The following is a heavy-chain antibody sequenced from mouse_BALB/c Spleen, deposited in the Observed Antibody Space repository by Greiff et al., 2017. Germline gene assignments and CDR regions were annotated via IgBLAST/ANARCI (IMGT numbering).Heavy chain of an antibody. Sequence: VQLKQSGAELVKPGASVKLSCTASGFNIKDTYMHWVKQRPEQGLEWIGRIDPANGNTKYDPKFQGKATITADTSSNTAYLQLSSLTSEDTAVYYCARSDDYDDGFAYWGQGTLVTVSA. CDR2: IDPANGNT. CDR3: ARSDDYDDGFAY. V-gene: IGHV14-3*02. D-gene: IGHD2-4*01. J-gene: IGHJ3*01. CDR1: GFNIKDTY.